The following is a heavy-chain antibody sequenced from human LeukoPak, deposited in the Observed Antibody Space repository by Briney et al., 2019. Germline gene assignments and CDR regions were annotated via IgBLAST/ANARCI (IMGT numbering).Heavy chain of an antibody. CDR3: ARDMRELHYFDY. CDR2: ISYGGSNK. CDR1: GFTFSSYA. V-gene: IGHV3-30-3*01. J-gene: IGHJ4*02. D-gene: IGHD1-26*01. Sequence: GVSLRLSCAASGFTFSSYAMHWVRQAPGKGLEWVAVISYGGSNKYYADSVKGRFTISRDNSKNTLFLQMNSLRAEDTAVYYCARDMRELHYFDYWGQGTLVTVSS.